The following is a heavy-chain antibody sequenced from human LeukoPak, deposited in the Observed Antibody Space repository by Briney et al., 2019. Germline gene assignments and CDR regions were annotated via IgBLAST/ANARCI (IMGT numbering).Heavy chain of an antibody. CDR3: ARQPRAAAALNWLDP. V-gene: IGHV1-46*01. CDR1: GYTFTSYY. CDR2: INPSGGST. J-gene: IGHJ5*02. D-gene: IGHD6-13*01. Sequence: ASVKVSCKASGYTFTSYYMHWVRQAPGQGLEWMGIINPSGGSTSYAQKFQGRVTMTRDTSTSTVYMELSSLRSEDTAVYYCARQPRAAAALNWLDPWGQGTLVTVSS.